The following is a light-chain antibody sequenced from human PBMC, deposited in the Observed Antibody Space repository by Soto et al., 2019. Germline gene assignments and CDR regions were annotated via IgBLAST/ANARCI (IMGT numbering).Light chain of an antibody. Sequence: QSALTQPASVSGSPGQSITISCTGTSSDVGGYNYVSWYQQHPGKAPKLIIYEVNKRPSGIPDRFSGSKSGNTASLTVSGLQPEDEAEYFCSSYSRSINYVSGTGTKVTVL. CDR1: SSDVGGYNY. J-gene: IGLJ1*01. V-gene: IGLV2-8*01. CDR2: EVN. CDR3: SSYSRSINYV.